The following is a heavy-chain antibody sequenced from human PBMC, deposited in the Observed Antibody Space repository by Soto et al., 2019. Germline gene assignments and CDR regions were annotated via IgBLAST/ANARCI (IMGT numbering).Heavy chain of an antibody. D-gene: IGHD5-18*01. Sequence: QAQLVESGGGVVQPGRSLRLSCGASGFAFSSYGMHWVRQAPGTGLEWVAVISYDGSLQHYADSVKGRFTISRDNSKNMVLLQMSSLRAEDTAVYYCVSDRGYGHASVPYSWGQGTLVSVSS. V-gene: IGHV3-30*03. CDR1: GFAFSSYG. J-gene: IGHJ4*02. CDR3: VSDRGYGHASVPYS. CDR2: ISYDGSLQ.